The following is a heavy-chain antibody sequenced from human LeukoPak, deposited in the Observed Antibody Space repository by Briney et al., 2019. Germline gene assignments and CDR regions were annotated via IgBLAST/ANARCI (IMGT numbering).Heavy chain of an antibody. D-gene: IGHD3-10*01. V-gene: IGHV1-18*01. CDR2: ISAYNGNT. CDR3: AREPVRGVTLTWDEPYNWFDP. CDR1: GYTFTSYG. J-gene: IGHJ5*02. Sequence: GASVKVSCKASGYTFTSYGISWVRQAPGQGLEWMGWISAYNGNTNYAQKLQGRVTMTTDTSTSTAYMELRSLRSDDTAVYYCAREPVRGVTLTWDEPYNWFDPWGQGTLVTVSS.